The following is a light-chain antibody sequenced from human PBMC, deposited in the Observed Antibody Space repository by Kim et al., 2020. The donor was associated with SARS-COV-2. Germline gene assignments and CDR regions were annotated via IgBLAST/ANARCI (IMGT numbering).Light chain of an antibody. CDR3: QVWDSSLYV. CDR2: RDS. CDR1: NMGSKN. J-gene: IGLJ1*01. Sequence: SVALGQTARITCGGNNMGSKNVHWYQQKPGQAPVLVIYRDSNRPSGIPERFSGSNSGNTATLTISRAQAGDEADYYCQVWDSSLYVFGTGTKVTVL. V-gene: IGLV3-9*01.